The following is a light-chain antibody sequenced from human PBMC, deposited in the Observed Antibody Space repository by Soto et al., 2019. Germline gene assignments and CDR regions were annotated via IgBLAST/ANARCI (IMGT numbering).Light chain of an antibody. V-gene: IGKV3-20*01. Sequence: EIVLTQSPGTLSLSPGDRATLSCRASQSVTSNFLVWYQQKPGRAPRLLMYGVSIRAPGIPDRFTGSGSVTDFTLTINRLEPEDFAVYYCQQYGNSAITFCQGTRLEIK. CDR3: QQYGNSAIT. CDR1: QSVTSNF. CDR2: GVS. J-gene: IGKJ5*01.